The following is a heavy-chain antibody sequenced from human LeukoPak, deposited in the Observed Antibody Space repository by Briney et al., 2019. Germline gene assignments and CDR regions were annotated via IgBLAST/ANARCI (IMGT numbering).Heavy chain of an antibody. CDR2: FDPEDGET. D-gene: IGHD2-2*01. CDR1: GYTLTELS. V-gene: IGHV1-24*01. J-gene: IGHJ5*02. Sequence: EASVKVSCKVSGYTLTELSMHWVRQAPGKGLEWMGGFDPEDGETIYAQKFQGRVTMTEDTSTDTAYMELSSLRSEDTAVYYCATVPPGYCSSTSCHNWFDPWGQGTLVTVSS. CDR3: ATVPPGYCSSTSCHNWFDP.